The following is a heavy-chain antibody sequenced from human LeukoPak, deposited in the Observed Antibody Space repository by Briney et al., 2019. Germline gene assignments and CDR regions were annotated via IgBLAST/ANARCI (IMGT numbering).Heavy chain of an antibody. Sequence: SETLSLTCAVYGGSFSGYYWSWIRQPPGKGLEWIGEINHSGSTNYNPSLKSRVTISVDTSKNQFSLKLSSVTAADTAVYYCARAPYGGNPQVDYWGQGTLVTVSS. D-gene: IGHD4-17*01. CDR1: GGSFSGYY. V-gene: IGHV4-34*01. J-gene: IGHJ4*02. CDR2: INHSGST. CDR3: ARAPYGGNPQVDY.